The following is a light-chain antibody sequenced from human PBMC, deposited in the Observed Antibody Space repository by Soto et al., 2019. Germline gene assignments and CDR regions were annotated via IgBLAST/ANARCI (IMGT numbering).Light chain of an antibody. V-gene: IGLV2-8*01. CDR2: EVS. CDR3: SSYAGSNNLV. Sequence: QPVLTQPPSASGSPGQSVTISCTGTSSDVGGYNYDSWYQQHPGKAPKLMIYEVSKRPSGVPDRFSGSKSGNTASLTVSGLQAEDEADYYCSSYAGSNNLVFGGGTKVTVL. CDR1: SSDVGGYNY. J-gene: IGLJ2*01.